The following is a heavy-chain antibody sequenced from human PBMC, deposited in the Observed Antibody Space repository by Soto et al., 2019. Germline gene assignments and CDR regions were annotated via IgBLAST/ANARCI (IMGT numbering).Heavy chain of an antibody. CDR2: ISYDGSNK. Sequence: QVQLVESGGGVVQPGRSLRLSCAASGFTFSSYAMHWVRQAPGKGLEWVAVISYDGSNKYYADSVKGRFTISRDNSKNTLYLQMNSLRAEHTAVYYCAREWGDTGFDYWGQGTLVTVSS. V-gene: IGHV3-30-3*01. D-gene: IGHD1-26*01. CDR1: GFTFSSYA. CDR3: AREWGDTGFDY. J-gene: IGHJ4*02.